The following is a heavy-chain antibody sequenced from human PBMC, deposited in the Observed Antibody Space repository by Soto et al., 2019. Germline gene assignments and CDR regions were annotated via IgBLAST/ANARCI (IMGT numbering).Heavy chain of an antibody. CDR1: GGSISSSSYY. CDR2: IYDSGST. V-gene: IGHV4-39*01. J-gene: IGHJ5*02. Sequence: SETLSLTCTVSGGSISSSSYYWGWIRQPPGKGQDWIGSIYDSGSTYYNPPLKSGVTISVDPSKNQFPLKQSSVTAADRAVYYCARHLTYYDFGGGYYSNWSAPSGQGTLDTVSS. D-gene: IGHD3-3*01. CDR3: ARHLTYYDFGGGYYSNWSAP.